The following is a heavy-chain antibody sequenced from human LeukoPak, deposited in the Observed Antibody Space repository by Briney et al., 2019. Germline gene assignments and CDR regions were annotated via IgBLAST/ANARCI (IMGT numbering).Heavy chain of an antibody. V-gene: IGHV3-7*01. CDR3: TRDSQGSGTYSTDH. D-gene: IGHD3-10*01. Sequence: GGSLRLSCVASGFTFSSSWMSWVRQGPGKGPEWVANMNQDGSRKYYVDSVKGRFTISRDNAKNSPFLQMNGLRDEDTAVYYCTRDSQGSGTYSTDHWGQGTLVTVSS. J-gene: IGHJ4*02. CDR2: MNQDGSRK. CDR1: GFTFSSSW.